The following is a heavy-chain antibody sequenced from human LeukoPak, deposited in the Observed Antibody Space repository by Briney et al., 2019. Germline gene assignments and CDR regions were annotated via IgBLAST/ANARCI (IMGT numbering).Heavy chain of an antibody. Sequence: SVKVSCKASGGTFSSYAISWVRQAPGQGLKWMGGIIPIFGTANYAQKFQGRVTITADESTSTAYMELSSLRSEDTAVYYCARDLRRAAAGLDYWGQGTLVTVSS. CDR1: GGTFSSYA. D-gene: IGHD6-13*01. CDR2: IIPIFGTA. J-gene: IGHJ4*02. CDR3: ARDLRRAAAGLDY. V-gene: IGHV1-69*13.